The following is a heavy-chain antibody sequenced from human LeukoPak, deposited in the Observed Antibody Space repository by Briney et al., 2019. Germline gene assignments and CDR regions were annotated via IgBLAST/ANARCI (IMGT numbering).Heavy chain of an antibody. CDR2: ISSSSSYI. Sequence: PGGSLRLSCAASGFTFSSYSMNWVRQAPGKGLEWVSSISSSSSYIYYADSVKGRFTISRDNAKNSLYLQMNSLRAEDTAVYYCARDVAEAGTSNWFDPWGQGTLVTVSS. J-gene: IGHJ5*02. CDR3: ARDVAEAGTSNWFDP. CDR1: GFTFSSYS. D-gene: IGHD6-13*01. V-gene: IGHV3-21*01.